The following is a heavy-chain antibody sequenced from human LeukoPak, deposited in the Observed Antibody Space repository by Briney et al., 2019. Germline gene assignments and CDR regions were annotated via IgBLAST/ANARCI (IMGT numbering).Heavy chain of an antibody. D-gene: IGHD3-10*01. J-gene: IGHJ4*02. V-gene: IGHV3-48*03. CDR3: ARHVRRSGSYYGY. Sequence: PGGSLRLSCAASGFTFSSYEMNWARQAPGKGLEWVSYISSSGSTIYYADSVKGRFTISRDNAKNSLYLQMNSLRAEDTAVYYCARHVRRSGSYYGYWGQGTLVTVSS. CDR1: GFTFSSYE. CDR2: ISSSGSTI.